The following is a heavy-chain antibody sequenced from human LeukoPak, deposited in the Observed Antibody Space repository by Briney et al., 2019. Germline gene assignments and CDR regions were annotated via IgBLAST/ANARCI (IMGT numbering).Heavy chain of an antibody. CDR3: ASSMVRGVIIGAFDY. V-gene: IGHV3-21*01. Sequence: GGALRLSCAASGFAFISYSMNWVRQAPGKGLEWVSSISSSSSYIYYADSVKGRFTISRDNAKNSLYLQMNSLRAEDTAVYYCASSMVRGVIIGAFDYWGQGTLVTVSS. D-gene: IGHD3-10*01. CDR2: ISSSSSYI. CDR1: GFAFISYS. J-gene: IGHJ4*02.